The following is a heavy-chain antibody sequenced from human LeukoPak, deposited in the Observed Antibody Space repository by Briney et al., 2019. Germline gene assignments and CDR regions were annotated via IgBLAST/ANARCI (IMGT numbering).Heavy chain of an antibody. V-gene: IGHV3-15*01. CDR1: GFTFSNTW. Sequence: GWSLRLSCAASGFTFSNTWMNWVRQAPGKGLEWVGRIQSKTHGGKTEYAAPAKGRFTIPRDDSKTTLYLQMNSLKTEDTAVYYCATLTVRGVINIWGQGTLVTVSS. D-gene: IGHD3-10*01. J-gene: IGHJ4*02. CDR3: ATLTVRGVINI. CDR2: IQSKTHGGKT.